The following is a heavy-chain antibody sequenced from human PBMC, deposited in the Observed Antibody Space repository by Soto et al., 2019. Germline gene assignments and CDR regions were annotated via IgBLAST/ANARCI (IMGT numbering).Heavy chain of an antibody. CDR3: VRGSVSYVNFDS. Sequence: QLQLQESGSGLVKPSQTLSLTCAVSGGSISSGGDSWNWIRQPPGKGLEWIGYIYHSGSTSYNPSLKGRVTISVDGSKNHFSLKLTSVTAADTAVYYCVRGSVSYVNFDSWGQGTLVTVSS. J-gene: IGHJ4*02. D-gene: IGHD5-18*01. CDR1: GGSISSGGDS. V-gene: IGHV4-30-2*01. CDR2: IYHSGST.